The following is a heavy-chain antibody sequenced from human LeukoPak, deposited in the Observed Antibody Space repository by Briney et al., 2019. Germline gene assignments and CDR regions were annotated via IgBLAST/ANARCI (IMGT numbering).Heavy chain of an antibody. CDR2: ILPIFGTA. CDR1: GGTFSSYA. Sequence: SGKVSCKASGGTFSSYAISWVRPAPGQGLEWMGGILPIFGTANYAQKIQGRVTITADESTRTAYMELSSLRSEDTAGYYCARDTRSAYYYDSSGYYYLNWFDPWGQGTLVTVSS. CDR3: ARDTRSAYYYDSSGYYYLNWFDP. D-gene: IGHD3-22*01. V-gene: IGHV1-69*13. J-gene: IGHJ5*02.